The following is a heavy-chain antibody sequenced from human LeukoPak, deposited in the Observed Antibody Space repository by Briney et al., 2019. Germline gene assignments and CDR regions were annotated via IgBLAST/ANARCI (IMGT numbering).Heavy chain of an antibody. CDR3: ARGFSRSSYHFDY. CDR1: GGTFSSYA. J-gene: IGHJ4*02. D-gene: IGHD6-13*01. V-gene: IGHV1-69*05. Sequence: GASVKVSCKASGGTFSSYAISWVRQAPGQGLEWMGRIIPIFGTANYAQKFQGRVTITTDESTSTAYMELSSLRSEDTAVCYCARGFSRSSYHFDYWGQGTLVTVSS. CDR2: IIPIFGTA.